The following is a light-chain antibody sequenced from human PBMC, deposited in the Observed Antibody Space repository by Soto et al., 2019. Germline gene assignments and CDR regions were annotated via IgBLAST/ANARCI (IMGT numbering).Light chain of an antibody. V-gene: IGKV3-11*01. Sequence: ENGLEHCPATLFFSPGEKTTLSLSASQSVNSYLAWYQQKPGQAPGLLIYDASNRATGIPARFSGSGSGTDFTLTISSLEPEDFAVYYCQQRTNWVTFGGGTKVDIK. CDR3: QQRTNWVT. CDR1: QSVNSY. CDR2: DAS. J-gene: IGKJ4*01.